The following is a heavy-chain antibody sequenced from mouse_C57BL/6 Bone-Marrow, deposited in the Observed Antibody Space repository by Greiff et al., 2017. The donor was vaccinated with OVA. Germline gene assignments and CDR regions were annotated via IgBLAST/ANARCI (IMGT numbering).Heavy chain of an antibody. CDR2: IRSKSNNYAT. J-gene: IGHJ3*01. CDR1: GFSFNTYA. D-gene: IGHD2-3*01. CDR3: VSDDGYYGFAY. V-gene: IGHV10-1*01. Sequence: EVRLVESGGGLVKPGGSLKLSCAASGFSFNTYAMNWVRQAPGKGLEWVARIRSKSNNYATYYAGSVKDRFTISRDDSESMLYLQMNNLKTEDTAMYYCVSDDGYYGFAYWGQGTLVTVSA.